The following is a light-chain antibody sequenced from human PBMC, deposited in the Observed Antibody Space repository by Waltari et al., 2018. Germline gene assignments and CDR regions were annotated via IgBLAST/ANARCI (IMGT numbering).Light chain of an antibody. Sequence: EIVLPPSPATLSLSPGEGATLSCRASQSVSSQLVWYQQKRGQAHRLLIYDASNRATGIPARFSGSGSGTDFTLTISSLEPEDFAVYYCQQCNNSPPTFGQGTKVEIK. J-gene: IGKJ1*01. CDR3: QQCNNSPPT. CDR2: DAS. V-gene: IGKV3-11*01. CDR1: QSVSSQ.